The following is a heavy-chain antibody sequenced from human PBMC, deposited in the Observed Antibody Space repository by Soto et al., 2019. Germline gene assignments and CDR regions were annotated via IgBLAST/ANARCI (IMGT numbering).Heavy chain of an antibody. V-gene: IGHV1-2*04. CDR2: INPNSGGT. CDR1: VYTFTGYY. CDR3: ARAVYYRSGSYYNVEYYYYMDV. Sequence: GSVKGSCKASVYTFTGYYMHWVRQTTGQGLEWMGWINPNSGGTNDAERFQGWVTMTRATSITTAYMGLGRVRSDGTAVYYCARAVYYRSGSYYNVEYYYYMDVWGKGTTVTVSS. D-gene: IGHD3-10*01. J-gene: IGHJ6*03.